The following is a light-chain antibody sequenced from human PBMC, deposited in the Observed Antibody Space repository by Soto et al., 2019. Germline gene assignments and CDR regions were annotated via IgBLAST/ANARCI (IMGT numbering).Light chain of an antibody. V-gene: IGLV2-8*01. CDR1: SSGVGGYTF. Sequence: QSALTQPPSASESPGQSVTISCTGASSGVGGYTFVSWYQQFPGRAPKLLLYEVTKRPSGVPDRFSGSNSGNTAYLTVSGLQPDDEADYYCSSYAASGNLLLFGGGTKLTVL. CDR2: EVT. CDR3: SSYAASGNLLL. J-gene: IGLJ2*01.